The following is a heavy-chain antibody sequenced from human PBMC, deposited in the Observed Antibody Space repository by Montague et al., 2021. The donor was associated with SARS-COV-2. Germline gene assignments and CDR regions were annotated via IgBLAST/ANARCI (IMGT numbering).Heavy chain of an antibody. CDR3: ARILVAAACSPLDP. CDR1: GFSLSTSGMC. CDR2: IDWDDDE. Sequence: PALVKPTQTLTLTCTFSGFSLSTSGMCVSWIRQPPGKALEWLARIDWDDDEYYSTSLKTRLTISKDTSKNQVVLTMTNMDPVDTATYYCARILVAAACSPLDPWGQGTPVTVSS. D-gene: IGHD6-13*01. V-gene: IGHV2-70*11. J-gene: IGHJ5*01.